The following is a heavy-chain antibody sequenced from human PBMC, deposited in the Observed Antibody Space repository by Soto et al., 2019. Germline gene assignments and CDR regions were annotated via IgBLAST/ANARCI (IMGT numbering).Heavy chain of an antibody. Sequence: SETLSLTCDVSVEPMTWGYYWGWIRQSPGKGLEWIGSIYYGGTTYYNPSLRSRPAISIDTSRNQFSLRLSSVTAADTALYYCARGWYYFDFWGQGTLVTVSS. CDR3: ARGWYYFDF. J-gene: IGHJ4*02. V-gene: IGHV4-38-2*01. CDR2: IYYGGTT. D-gene: IGHD2-15*01. CDR1: VEPMTWGYY.